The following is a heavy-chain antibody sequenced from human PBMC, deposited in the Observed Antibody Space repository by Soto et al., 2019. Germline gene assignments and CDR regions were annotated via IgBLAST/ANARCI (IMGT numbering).Heavy chain of an antibody. V-gene: IGHV4-31*03. CDR3: ARDRRIAAAVYYYYGMDV. Sequence: PSETLSLTCTVSGGSISSGGYYWSWIRQHPGKGLEWIGYIYYSGSTYYNPSLKSRVTISVGTSKNQFSLKLSSVTAADTAVYYCARDRRIAAAVYYYYGMDVWGQGTTVTVSS. CDR1: GGSISSGGYY. D-gene: IGHD6-13*01. CDR2: IYYSGST. J-gene: IGHJ6*02.